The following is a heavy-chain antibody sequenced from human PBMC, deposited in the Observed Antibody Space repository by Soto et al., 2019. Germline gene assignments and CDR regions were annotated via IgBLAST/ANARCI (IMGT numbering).Heavy chain of an antibody. CDR2: IIANNGKT. CDR1: GYTFTSYG. D-gene: IGHD3-10*01. CDR3: ARVPHYYGSGTRYYYYGMDV. Sequence: GASVKVSCKASGYTFTSYGISWVRQAPGQGLEWMGWIIANNGKTNYAQKFQGRVTITADESTSTAYMELSSLRSEDTAVYYCARVPHYYGSGTRYYYYGMDVWGQGTTVTVSS. V-gene: IGHV1-18*01. J-gene: IGHJ6*02.